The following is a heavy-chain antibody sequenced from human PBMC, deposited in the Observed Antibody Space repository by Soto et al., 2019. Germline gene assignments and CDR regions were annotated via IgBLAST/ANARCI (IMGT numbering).Heavy chain of an antibody. J-gene: IGHJ3*02. D-gene: IGHD2-2*01. Sequence: LSLTCTVSGGSISSCGYYWSWFRQHPGKGLEWIGYTYYSGSTYYNPSLKSRVTISVDTSKNQFSLKLSSVTAADTAVYYCARESRAGAFDIWGQGTMVTVSS. V-gene: IGHV4-31*03. CDR1: GGSISSCGYY. CDR2: TYYSGST. CDR3: ARESRAGAFDI.